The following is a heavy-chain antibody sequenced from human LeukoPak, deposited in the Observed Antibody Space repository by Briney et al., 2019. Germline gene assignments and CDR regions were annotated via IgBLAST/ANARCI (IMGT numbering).Heavy chain of an antibody. CDR3: ASVLWFGELIIDY. V-gene: IGHV4-39*07. Sequence: SQTLSLTCTVSGGSISSGSYYWSWIRQPPGKGLEWIGEINHSGSTNYNPSLKSRVTISVDTSKNQFSLKLSSVTAADTAVYYCASVLWFGELIIDYWGQGTLVTVSS. CDR1: GGSISSGSYY. J-gene: IGHJ4*02. CDR2: INHSGST. D-gene: IGHD3-10*01.